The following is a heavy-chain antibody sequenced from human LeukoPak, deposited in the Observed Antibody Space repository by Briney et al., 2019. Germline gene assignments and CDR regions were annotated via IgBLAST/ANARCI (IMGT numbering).Heavy chain of an antibody. D-gene: IGHD5-12*01. CDR2: IYYSGRT. CDR3: ASGPTRYYFDY. Sequence: SETLSLTCTVSGGSISSYYCSWIRQPPGKGLEWIGYIYYSGRTNYNPSLKSRVTMSVDTSKNQFSLKLSSVTAADTAFYYCASGPTRYYFDYWGQGTLVTVSS. J-gene: IGHJ4*02. V-gene: IGHV4-59*01. CDR1: GGSISSYY.